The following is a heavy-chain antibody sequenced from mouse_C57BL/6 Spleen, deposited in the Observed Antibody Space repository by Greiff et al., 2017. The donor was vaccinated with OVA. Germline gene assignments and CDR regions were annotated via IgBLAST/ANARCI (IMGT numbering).Heavy chain of an antibody. Sequence: EVMLVESGGGLVKPGGSLKLSCAASGFTFSSYAMSWVRQTPEKRLEWVATISDGGSYTYYPDNVKGRFTISRYNAKNNLYLQMSHLKSEDTAMYYCAREGNAWFAYWGQGTLVTVSA. CDR3: AREGNAWFAY. J-gene: IGHJ3*01. CDR2: ISDGGSYT. V-gene: IGHV5-4*01. CDR1: GFTFSSYA. D-gene: IGHD2-1*01.